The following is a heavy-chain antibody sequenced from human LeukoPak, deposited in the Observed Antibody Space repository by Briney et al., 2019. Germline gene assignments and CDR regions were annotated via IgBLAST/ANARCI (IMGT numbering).Heavy chain of an antibody. CDR2: IYTSGST. Sequence: SETLSLTCTVSGDSITSDYWSWIRRPAGKGPEWIGRIYTSGSTNYNPSLKSRVTMSVDTSKNQFSLKLSSVTAADTAVYYCAREISEYYDFWSGYYLDWGQGTLVTVSS. CDR1: GDSITSDY. CDR3: AREISEYYDFWSGYYLD. V-gene: IGHV4-4*07. J-gene: IGHJ4*02. D-gene: IGHD3-3*01.